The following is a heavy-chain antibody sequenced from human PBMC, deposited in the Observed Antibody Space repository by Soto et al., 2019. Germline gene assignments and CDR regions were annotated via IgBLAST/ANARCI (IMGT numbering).Heavy chain of an antibody. J-gene: IGHJ5*02. Sequence: QVQLVQSGAEVKKPGASVKVSCKASGYTFTSYYMHWVRQAPGQGLEWMGIINPRGGSPSYEQKFQGRVTMTRDTSPSTVYMELSSLRSEDTAVYYCARDKGPYDYVWGSLTLYNWFDPWGQGTLVTVSS. CDR3: ARDKGPYDYVWGSLTLYNWFDP. CDR2: INPRGGSP. V-gene: IGHV1-46*01. CDR1: GYTFTSYY. D-gene: IGHD3-16*01.